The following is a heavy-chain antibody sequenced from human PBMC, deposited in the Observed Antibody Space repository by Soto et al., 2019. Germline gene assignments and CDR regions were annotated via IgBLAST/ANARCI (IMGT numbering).Heavy chain of an antibody. CDR1: GYTFTSYG. J-gene: IGHJ6*02. CDR2: ISAYNGNT. D-gene: IGHD3-9*01. CDR3: ARNKEVLRYFDWLPNDYYYYGMDV. V-gene: IGHV1-18*01. Sequence: ASVKVSCKASGYTFTSYGISWVRQAPGQGLEWMGWISAYNGNTNYAQKLQGRVTMTTDTSTSTAYMELRSLRSDDTAVYYCARNKEVLRYFDWLPNDYYYYGMDVWGQGTSVTVSS.